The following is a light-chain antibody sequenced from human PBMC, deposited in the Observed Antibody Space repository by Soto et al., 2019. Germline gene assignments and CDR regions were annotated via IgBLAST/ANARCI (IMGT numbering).Light chain of an antibody. CDR2: EVS. J-gene: IGLJ1*01. V-gene: IGLV2-14*01. CDR3: ISFTTTTSLGL. Sequence: QSALTQPASVSGAPGQSITISCTGGSSDVGGYKYVSWYQQHPDTAPKLIIYEVSHRPSGVSNRFSGSKSGNTASLTISGLQAEDEADYYCISFTTTTSLGLVGTGTKLTVL. CDR1: SSDVGGYKY.